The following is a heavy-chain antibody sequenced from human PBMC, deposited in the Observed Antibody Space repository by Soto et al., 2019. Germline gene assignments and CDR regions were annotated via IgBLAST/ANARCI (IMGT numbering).Heavy chain of an antibody. CDR2: IIPIFGTA. CDR3: ARDRTYDSSCYYPQGYYCRAV. J-gene: IGHJ6*02. D-gene: IGHD3-22*01. Sequence: QVQLVQSGAEVKKPGSSVKVSCKASGGTFSSYAISWVRQAPGQGLEWMGGIIPIFGTANYAQKFQGRVTITADESTSTAYMELSSLRSEDTAVYYCARDRTYDSSCYYPQGYYCRAVWGQGTTVTVSS. CDR1: GGTFSSYA. V-gene: IGHV1-69*01.